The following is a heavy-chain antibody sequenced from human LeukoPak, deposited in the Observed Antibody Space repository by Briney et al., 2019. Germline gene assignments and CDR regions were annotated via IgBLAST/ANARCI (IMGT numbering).Heavy chain of an antibody. Sequence: GGSLRLSCVASGFTLSTYGMSWVRQAPGKGLEWVSATSTSGDSTYYADSVKGRFTISRDNSKNTLYLQMNSLRAEDTAIYYCVKRSDYGADWNYLDYWGQGTLVTVSS. D-gene: IGHD4/OR15-4a*01. CDR2: TSTSGDST. V-gene: IGHV3-23*01. CDR3: VKRSDYGADWNYLDY. CDR1: GFTLSTYG. J-gene: IGHJ4*02.